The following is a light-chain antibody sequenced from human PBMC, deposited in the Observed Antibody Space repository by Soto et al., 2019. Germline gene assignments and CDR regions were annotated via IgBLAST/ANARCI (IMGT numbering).Light chain of an antibody. V-gene: IGLV2-11*01. CDR1: SSDVGGYNY. CDR2: DVS. CDR3: CSYAGSYV. Sequence: QSVLTQPRSVSGSPGQSVTISCTGTSSDVGGYNYVSWYQQHPGKAPKLMIYDVSKRPSGVPDRFSGSKSGNTASLTISGLQAEDEADYYCCSYAGSYVFGTGTSSPS. J-gene: IGLJ1*01.